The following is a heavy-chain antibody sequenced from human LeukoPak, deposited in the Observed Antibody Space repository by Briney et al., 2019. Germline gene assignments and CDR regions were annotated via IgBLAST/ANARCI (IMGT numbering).Heavy chain of an antibody. CDR1: GGSISSYY. V-gene: IGHV4-4*07. Sequence: PSETLSLTCTVSGGSISSYYWSWIRQPAGKGLEWIGRIYTSGSTDYNPSLKSRVTMSVDTSKNQFSLKLSSVTAADTAVYYCARDGTLEMATTQFDYWGQGTLVTVSS. CDR2: IYTSGST. J-gene: IGHJ4*02. D-gene: IGHD5-24*01. CDR3: ARDGTLEMATTQFDY.